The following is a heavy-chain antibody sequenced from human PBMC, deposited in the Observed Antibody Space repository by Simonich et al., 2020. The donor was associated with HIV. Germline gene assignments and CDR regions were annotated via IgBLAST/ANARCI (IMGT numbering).Heavy chain of an antibody. CDR2: ITPIFGTT. D-gene: IGHD3-10*01. Sequence: QVQLVQSGAEVKKPGSSVKVSCKASGGTFSSFALSWVRKAPGLVLEGVGSITPIFGTTNYAQMFQGRGTITADESTSTAYMELSSLRSEDTGIYYCARKGGGRGVYYFDYWGQGTLVTVSS. CDR1: GGTFSSFA. CDR3: ARKGGGRGVYYFDY. J-gene: IGHJ4*02. V-gene: IGHV1-69*13.